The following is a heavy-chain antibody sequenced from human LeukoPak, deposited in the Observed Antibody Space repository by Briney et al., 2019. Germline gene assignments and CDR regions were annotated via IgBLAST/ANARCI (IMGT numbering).Heavy chain of an antibody. Sequence: RASVKVFCKASGYIFTDYYMHWVRQAPGEELGWMGRINPNSGGTNYAQKFQGRVTMTRDTSISTAYMELSRLRSDDTAVYYCARDSSGIAAAGTSLVTWGQGTLVTVSS. CDR2: INPNSGGT. J-gene: IGHJ5*02. CDR1: GYIFTDYY. CDR3: ARDSSGIAAAGTSLVT. V-gene: IGHV1/OR15-1*04. D-gene: IGHD6-13*01.